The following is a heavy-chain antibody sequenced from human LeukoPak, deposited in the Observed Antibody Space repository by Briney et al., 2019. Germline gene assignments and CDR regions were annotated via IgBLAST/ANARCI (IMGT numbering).Heavy chain of an antibody. D-gene: IGHD6-19*01. CDR3: ARDRARVGWSFDY. Sequence: GGSLRLSCAASGFTVSSNYMSWVRQAPGKGLEWVSVIYSGGSTYYADSVKGRFTISRDNSKNTLYPQMNSLRAEDTAVYYCARDRARVGWSFDYWGQGTLVTVSS. V-gene: IGHV3-53*01. CDR2: IYSGGST. J-gene: IGHJ4*02. CDR1: GFTVSSNY.